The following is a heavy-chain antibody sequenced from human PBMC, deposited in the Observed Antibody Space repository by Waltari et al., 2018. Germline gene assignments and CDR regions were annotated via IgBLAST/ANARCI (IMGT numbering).Heavy chain of an antibody. J-gene: IGHJ4*02. CDR3: ARVYIHYAWFGEPYFDL. D-gene: IGHD3-10*01. CDR1: GFTFSRHF. CDR2: VNTDGSTT. V-gene: IGHV3-74*03. Sequence: EVQLVESGGGLVQPGQSLRLSCAASGFTFSRHFMHWVRQAPGKGLVWVSRVNTDGSTTTYADSVKCRFTIARDNAENTLYLQMDNLRAEDTAVYYCARVYIHYAWFGEPYFDLWGQGTLVVVSS.